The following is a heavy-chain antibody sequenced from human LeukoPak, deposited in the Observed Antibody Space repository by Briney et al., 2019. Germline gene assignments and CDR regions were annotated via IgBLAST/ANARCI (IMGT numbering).Heavy chain of an antibody. CDR2: INPNSGGT. D-gene: IGHD3-10*01. Sequence: ASVKVSCKASGYTFTGYYMHWVRQAPGQGLEWMGWINPNSGGTNYAQKFQGRVTMTRDTSISTAYMELSRLRSEDTAVYYCARVLLWFGEFSYFDYWGQGTLVTVSS. CDR1: GYTFTGYY. J-gene: IGHJ4*02. CDR3: ARVLLWFGEFSYFDY. V-gene: IGHV1-2*02.